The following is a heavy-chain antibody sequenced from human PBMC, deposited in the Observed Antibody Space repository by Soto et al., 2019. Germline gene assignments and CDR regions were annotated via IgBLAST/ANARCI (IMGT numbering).Heavy chain of an antibody. Sequence: ASVKVSCKASGYTFTGYYMHWVRQAPGQGLEWMGWITPFSGGVHYAQKFQERVTLTRDRSINTAYMRMSSLRSEDTAIYFCASGGAGSGPFTWELPDHWGQGTLVTVSP. V-gene: IGHV1-2*02. CDR1: GYTFTGYY. J-gene: IGHJ4*02. CDR2: ITPFSGGV. CDR3: ASGGAGSGPFTWELPDH. D-gene: IGHD1-26*01.